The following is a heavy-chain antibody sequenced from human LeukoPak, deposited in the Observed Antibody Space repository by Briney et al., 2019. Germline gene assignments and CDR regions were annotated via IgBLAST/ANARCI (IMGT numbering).Heavy chain of an antibody. CDR1: GGSISTYY. V-gene: IGHV4-59*01. J-gene: IGHJ4*02. Sequence: SETLSLTCTVSGGSISTYYWSWIRQPPGKVLEWIGYIYDSGSTKYNPSFESRVSISVDTSKNQFSLRLSSVTAADTGVYYCARHLHFSGDYGFDHWGQGTPVTVSS. CDR2: IYDSGST. D-gene: IGHD3-3*02. CDR3: ARHLHFSGDYGFDH.